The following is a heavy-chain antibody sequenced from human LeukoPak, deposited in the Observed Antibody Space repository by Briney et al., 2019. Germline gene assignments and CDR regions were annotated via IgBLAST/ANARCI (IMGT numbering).Heavy chain of an antibody. CDR3: ARERFVYSYGIRGFDY. Sequence: ASVKVSCKASGYTFTSYGISWVRQAPGQGLEWMGWISAYNGNTNYAQKLQCRVTMTTDTSTSTAYMELRSLRSDDTAVYYCARERFVYSYGIRGFDYWGQGTLVTVSS. J-gene: IGHJ4*02. V-gene: IGHV1-18*01. CDR2: ISAYNGNT. CDR1: GYTFTSYG. D-gene: IGHD5-18*01.